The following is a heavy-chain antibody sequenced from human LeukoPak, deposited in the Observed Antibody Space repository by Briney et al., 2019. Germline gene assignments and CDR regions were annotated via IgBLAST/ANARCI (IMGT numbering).Heavy chain of an antibody. J-gene: IGHJ6*03. CDR3: ARSIPAAMTGYYYYYMDV. CDR1: GGSISSYY. V-gene: IGHV4-4*07. Sequence: SETLSLTCTVSGGSISSYYWSWIRQPAGKGLEWLGRIYTSGSTNYKPSLESRVTMSVDTSKNQFSLKLSSVTAADTAVYYCARSIPAAMTGYYYYYMDVWGKGTTVTVSS. D-gene: IGHD2-2*01. CDR2: IYTSGST.